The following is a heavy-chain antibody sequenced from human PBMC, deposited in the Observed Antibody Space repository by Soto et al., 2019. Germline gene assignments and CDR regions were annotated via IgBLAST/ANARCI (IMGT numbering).Heavy chain of an antibody. CDR2: LRWHSGSI. J-gene: IGHJ6*03. CDR3: AKGGLGLRHVDIVATILRNYYYMDG. CDR1: GFTFDDYA. Sequence: EVQLVESGGGLVQPGRSLRLSCAASGFTFDDYAMHWVRPAPGKGLEWVSGLRWHSGSIGYADSVKGRFTISRDNAKNSLYLQMNRRRAEDTALYYCAKGGLGLRHVDIVATILRNYYYMDGWGKGTTVTVSS. V-gene: IGHV3-9*01. D-gene: IGHD5-12*01.